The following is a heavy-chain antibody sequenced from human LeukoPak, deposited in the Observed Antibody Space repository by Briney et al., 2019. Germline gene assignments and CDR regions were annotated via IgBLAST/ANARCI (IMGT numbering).Heavy chain of an antibody. V-gene: IGHV4-59*01. Sequence: PSETLSLTCTVSGGSISSYYWSWIRQPPGKGLEWIGYIYYSGSTNYNPSLKSRVTISVDTSKNQFSLKLSSVTAADTAVYYCSRRSQVPQLWSPYYYYGMDVWGQGTTVTVSS. CDR2: IYYSGST. CDR1: GGSISSYY. D-gene: IGHD5-18*01. CDR3: SRRSQVPQLWSPYYYYGMDV. J-gene: IGHJ6*02.